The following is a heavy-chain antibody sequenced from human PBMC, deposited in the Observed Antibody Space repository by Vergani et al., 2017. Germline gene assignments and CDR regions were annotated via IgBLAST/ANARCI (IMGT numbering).Heavy chain of an antibody. V-gene: IGHV4-38-2*02. CDR3: ARDSWTSELRGVYWFDT. CDR2: VFHSGSA. CDR1: GYSISRGYY. Sequence: QVQLQESGPGLVKPSETLSLTCSVSGYSISRGYYWGWIRQPPGKGLEWIATVFHSGSAYYNPSLKSRVTLSVDTSKNQLSLRMTSVTAADTAVYYCARDSWTSELRGVYWFDTWGQGTLVSVSS. D-gene: IGHD3-10*01. J-gene: IGHJ5*02.